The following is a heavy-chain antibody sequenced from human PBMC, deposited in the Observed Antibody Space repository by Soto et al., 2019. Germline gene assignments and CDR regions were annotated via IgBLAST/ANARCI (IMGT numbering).Heavy chain of an antibody. D-gene: IGHD3-3*01. V-gene: IGHV1-69*13. CDR3: ATGVTWIGYFTVDS. CDR2: FIPVYRTL. CDR1: GGSFGKSA. J-gene: IGHJ4*02. Sequence: SVKVSCKASGGSFGKSAINWVRQTPGQGLEWLGGFIPVYRTLNYAQKFQGRVTITADESTGTAYMTLSSLASDDTAVYYCATGVTWIGYFTVDSWGQGTRVTVSS.